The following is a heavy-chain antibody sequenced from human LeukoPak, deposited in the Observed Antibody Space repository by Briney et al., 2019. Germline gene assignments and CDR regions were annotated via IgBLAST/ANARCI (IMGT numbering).Heavy chain of an antibody. D-gene: IGHD2-2*01. CDR3: AIYAAVDHSFDY. CDR2: IYPSGST. Sequence: SATLYLTCTVSGGTISSYHWSWIRQPAGKGLEWIGRIYPSGSTNYNPSLKSLVTMSVGTSKNQSSLKLSSGAAACTAVYYCAIYAAVDHSFDYWGQGTLVTVSS. J-gene: IGHJ4*02. CDR1: GGTISSYH. V-gene: IGHV4-4*07.